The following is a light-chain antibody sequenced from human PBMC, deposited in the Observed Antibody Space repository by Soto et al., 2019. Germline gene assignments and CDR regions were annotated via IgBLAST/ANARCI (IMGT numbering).Light chain of an antibody. Sequence: SVLTQPASVSGAPGQLMTISCTGTGSALGSYDHVSWHQHPPAKATTVMIYEHPNRPSGVSNRFSGSQSGNTASLTISGLLAQDAADYYCSSYADGSIYFFGTGTKVPVL. CDR3: SSYADGSIYF. CDR2: EHP. V-gene: IGLV2-14*01. J-gene: IGLJ1*01. CDR1: GSALGSYDH.